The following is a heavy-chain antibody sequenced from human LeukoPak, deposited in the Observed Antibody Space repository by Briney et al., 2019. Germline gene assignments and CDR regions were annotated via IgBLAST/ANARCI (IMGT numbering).Heavy chain of an antibody. CDR3: ALITFGGVIATHDY. CDR2: INHSGST. J-gene: IGHJ4*02. CDR1: GGSFSGYY. V-gene: IGHV4-34*01. D-gene: IGHD3-16*02. Sequence: SETLSLTCAVYGGSFSGYYWSWIRQPPGKGLEWIGKINHSGSTNYNPSLKSRVTISVDTSKNQFSLKLSSVTAADTAVYYCALITFGGVIATHDYWGQGTLVTVSS.